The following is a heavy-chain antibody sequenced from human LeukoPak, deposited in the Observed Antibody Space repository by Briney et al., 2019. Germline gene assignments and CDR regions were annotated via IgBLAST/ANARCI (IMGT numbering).Heavy chain of an antibody. CDR3: AGGYVDTAMTDY. CDR2: INPSGGSP. V-gene: IGHV1-46*01. J-gene: IGHJ4*02. D-gene: IGHD5-18*01. CDR1: GYTFTSYH. Sequence: ASVKVSCKASGYTFTSYHLHWVRQAPGQGLEWMGIINPSGGSPNYAQKFQGRVTMTRDTSISTAYMELSRLRSDDTAVYYCAGGYVDTAMTDYWGQGTLVTVSS.